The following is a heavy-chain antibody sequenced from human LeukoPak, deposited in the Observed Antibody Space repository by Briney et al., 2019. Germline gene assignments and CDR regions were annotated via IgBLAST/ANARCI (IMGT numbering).Heavy chain of an antibody. CDR2: MNPNSGNT. D-gene: IGHD1-7*01. J-gene: IGHJ4*02. CDR3: ARVDNWNYNFFGY. V-gene: IGHV1-8*01. CDR1: GYTFTSYD. Sequence: ASVKVSCKASGYTFTSYDINWVRQAPGQGLEWMGWMNPNSGNTAYSQRSQGRVTMTRNPAINTAHMELSSLTSEDTAIYYCARVDNWNYNFFGYWAQGTLVTVSS.